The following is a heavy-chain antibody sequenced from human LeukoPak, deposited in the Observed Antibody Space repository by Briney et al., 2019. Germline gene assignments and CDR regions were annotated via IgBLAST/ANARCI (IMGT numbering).Heavy chain of an antibody. CDR1: GFTVSSNY. Sequence: PGGSLRLSCAASGFTVSSNYMSWVRQAPGKGLEWVSVIYSGGSTYYADSVKGRFTISRDNSKNTLYLQMNSLRAEDTAVYYCASGAGVAATYFDYWGQGTLVTVSS. J-gene: IGHJ4*02. CDR2: IYSGGST. CDR3: ASGAGVAATYFDY. D-gene: IGHD2-15*01. V-gene: IGHV3-66*01.